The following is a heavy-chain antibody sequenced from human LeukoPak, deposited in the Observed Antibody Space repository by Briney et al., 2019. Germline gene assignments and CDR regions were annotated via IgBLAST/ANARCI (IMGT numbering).Heavy chain of an antibody. D-gene: IGHD3-10*01. CDR3: AALRGVYGMDV. V-gene: IGHV1-3*01. J-gene: IGHJ6*02. CDR1: GYTFTSYA. CDR2: INAGNGNT. Sequence: ASVKVSCKASGYTFTSYAMHWVRQAPGQRLEWMGWINAGNGNTKYSQKFQGRVAITRDTSASTAYMELSSLRSEDTAVYYCAALRGVYGMDVWGQGTTVTVSS.